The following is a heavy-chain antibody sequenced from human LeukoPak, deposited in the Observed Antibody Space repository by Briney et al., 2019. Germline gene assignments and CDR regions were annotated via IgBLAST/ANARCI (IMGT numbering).Heavy chain of an antibody. J-gene: IGHJ4*02. CDR3: ARDLTTVTTQPRFGY. CDR2: ISYDGSNK. V-gene: IGHV3-30*04. CDR1: GFTFSSYA. Sequence: GGSLRLSCAASGFTFSSYAMHWVRQAPGKGLEWVAVISYDGSNKYYADPVKGRFTISRDNSKNTLYLQMNSLRAEDTAVYYCARDLTTVTTQPRFGYWGQGTLVTVSS. D-gene: IGHD4-17*01.